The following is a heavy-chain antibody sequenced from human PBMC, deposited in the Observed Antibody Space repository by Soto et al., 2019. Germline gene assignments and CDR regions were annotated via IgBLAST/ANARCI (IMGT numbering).Heavy chain of an antibody. V-gene: IGHV3-30-3*01. J-gene: IGHJ6*02. D-gene: IGHD3-10*01. Sequence: QVQLVESGGGVVQPGRSLRLSCAASGFTFSSYAMHWVRQAPGKGLEWVAVISYDGSNKYYADSVKGRFTISRDNSKKTLYLQMTSRRAEDTAVYYCARDRVLLWFGELLFDGMDVWGQGTTVTVSS. CDR1: GFTFSSYA. CDR3: ARDRVLLWFGELLFDGMDV. CDR2: ISYDGSNK.